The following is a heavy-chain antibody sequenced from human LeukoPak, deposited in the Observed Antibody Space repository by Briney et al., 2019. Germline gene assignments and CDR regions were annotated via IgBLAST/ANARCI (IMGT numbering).Heavy chain of an antibody. CDR3: ARATGGAAAADFDP. J-gene: IGHJ5*02. D-gene: IGHD6-13*01. V-gene: IGHV4-31*03. CDR1: GGSISSVGYY. Sequence: PSETLSLTCTVSGGSISSVGYYCSWIRQHPGKALEWIGFIYYSGTTYYNPSLKSRASISTDTSNNQFYLKLSSVTAADTAIYYCARATGGAAAADFDPWGQGILVTVSS. CDR2: IYYSGTT.